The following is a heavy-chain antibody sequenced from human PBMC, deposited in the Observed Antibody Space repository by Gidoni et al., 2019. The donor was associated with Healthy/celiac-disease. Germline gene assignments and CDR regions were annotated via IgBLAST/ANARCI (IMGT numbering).Heavy chain of an antibody. V-gene: IGHV3-30-3*01. CDR1: GFTFSSYA. J-gene: IGHJ3*02. CDR2: ISYDGSNK. CDR3: AREGGPVVPAAPDAFDI. D-gene: IGHD2-2*01. Sequence: QVQLVESGGGVVQPGRSLRLPCAASGFTFSSYAMHWVRQAPGKGLEWVAVISYDGSNKYYADSVKGRFTISRDNSKNTLYLQMNSLRAEDTAVYYCAREGGPVVPAAPDAFDIWGQGTMVTVSS.